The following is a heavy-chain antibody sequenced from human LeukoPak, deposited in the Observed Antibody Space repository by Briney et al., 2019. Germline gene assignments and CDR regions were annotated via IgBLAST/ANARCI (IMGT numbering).Heavy chain of an antibody. CDR2: ISGSGGST. Sequence: PGGSLRPSCAASGFTFSSYAISWVRQAQGKWLEWVSAISGSGGSTYYADSVKGRFTISRDNSKNTLYLQMNSLRAEDTAVYYCAPDPNRSIAALRDYWGQGTLVTVSS. CDR3: APDPNRSIAALRDY. CDR1: GFTFSSYA. V-gene: IGHV3-23*01. J-gene: IGHJ4*02. D-gene: IGHD6-6*01.